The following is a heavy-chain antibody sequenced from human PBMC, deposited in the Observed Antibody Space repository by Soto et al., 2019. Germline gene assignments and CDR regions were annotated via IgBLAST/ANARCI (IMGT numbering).Heavy chain of an antibody. D-gene: IGHD5-12*01. CDR1: GFSFSTAGEA. Sequence: SGPTLVNPTQTLTLTCTFSGFSFSTAGEAVGWIRQPPGGALEWLALVYWNDDKRFSPSLKTRLTITGDTSKNQVVLSLTNVDPGDTATYFCAHGDGGYEIIYFDFWGQGTPVTVSS. CDR2: VYWNDDK. J-gene: IGHJ4*02. V-gene: IGHV2-5*01. CDR3: AHGDGGYEIIYFDF.